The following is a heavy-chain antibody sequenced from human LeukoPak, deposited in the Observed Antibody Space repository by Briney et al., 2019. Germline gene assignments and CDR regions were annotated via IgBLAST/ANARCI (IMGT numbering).Heavy chain of an antibody. J-gene: IGHJ6*04. V-gene: IGHV3-15*01. CDR2: IKSKTDGGTT. D-gene: IGHD5-18*01. Sequence: PGGSLRLSCAASGFTFSNAWMSWVRQAPGKGLEWVGRIKSKTDGGTTDYAAPVKGRFTISRDDSKNTLYLQMNSLKTEDTAVYYCTTDPGIQLWLREYYYYGMDVWGKGTTVTVSP. CDR1: GFTFSNAW. CDR3: TTDPGIQLWLREYYYYGMDV.